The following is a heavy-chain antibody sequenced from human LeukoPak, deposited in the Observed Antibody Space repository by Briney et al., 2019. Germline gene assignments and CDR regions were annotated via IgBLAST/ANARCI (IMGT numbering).Heavy chain of an antibody. CDR2: IYYSGST. J-gene: IGHJ6*03. D-gene: IGHD6-13*01. V-gene: IGHV4-59*11. CDR3: ASRSGYSSSWYDYYYMDV. Sequence: PSETLSLTCTASGGSISSHYWSWIRQPPGKGLEWIGYIYYSGSTNYNPSLKSRVTISVDTSKNQFSLKLSSVTAADTAVYYCASRSGYSSSWYDYYYMDVWGKGTTVTVSS. CDR1: GGSISSHY.